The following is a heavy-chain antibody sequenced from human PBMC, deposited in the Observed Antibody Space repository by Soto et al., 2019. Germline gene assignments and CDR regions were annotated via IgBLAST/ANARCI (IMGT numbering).Heavy chain of an antibody. J-gene: IGHJ4*02. CDR2: VFPDDSDV. CDR3: VRRKSWYYFDS. V-gene: IGHV5-51*01. CDR1: GYTFARYW. Sequence: GASLKISCKASGYTFARYWIGWVRQKPGQGLEWMGVVFPDDSDVRYNPSFRGQVTISADKSINTVYLQWIGLKASDTAMYYCVRRKSWYYFDSWGQGTPVTVS. D-gene: IGHD6-13*01.